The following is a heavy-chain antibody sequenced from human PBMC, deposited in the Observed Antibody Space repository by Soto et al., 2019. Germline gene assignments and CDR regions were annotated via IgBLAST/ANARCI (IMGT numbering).Heavy chain of an antibody. CDR2: IIPILGIA. Sequence: QVQLVQSGAEVKKPGSSVKVSCKASGGTFSSYTISWVRQAPGQGLEWMGRIIPILGIANYAQKFQGRVTITADKSTSTAYMELSSMRSEDTAVYYCASCITMIVVVPPRHWGQGTLVTVSS. J-gene: IGHJ4*02. CDR1: GGTFSSYT. D-gene: IGHD3-22*01. CDR3: ASCITMIVVVPPRH. V-gene: IGHV1-69*02.